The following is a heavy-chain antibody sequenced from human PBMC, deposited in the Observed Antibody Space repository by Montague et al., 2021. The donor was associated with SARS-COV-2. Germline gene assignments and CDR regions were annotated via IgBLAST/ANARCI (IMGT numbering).Heavy chain of an antibody. J-gene: IGHJ4*02. Sequence: SETLSLTCAVYDGSISDYSWTWIRQPPGTGLEWIGGLNQRGSYNYNPSLKSRVTISVDTSKNQFSLKMTSVTAADTAVYYCARGRQHINMVVVVVTGGEYFFDFSGQGSLVCVAS. CDR2: LNQRGSY. CDR1: DGSISDYS. V-gene: IGHV4-34*01. D-gene: IGHD3-22*01. CDR3: ARGRQHINMVVVVVTGGEYFFDF.